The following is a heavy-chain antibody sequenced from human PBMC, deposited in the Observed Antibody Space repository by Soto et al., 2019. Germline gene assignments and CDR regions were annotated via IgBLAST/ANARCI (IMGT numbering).Heavy chain of an antibody. V-gene: IGHV3-7*03. J-gene: IGHJ4*02. Sequence: EVQVVESGGGLVQPGGSLRLSCAASGFTFISYWMTWIRQAPGKGLEWVANIKQDGSEKYYVASVKGRFTISRDNAKNSVYLQMNSLRPEDTAMYYCAKDAVSGDGLWLVADWGQGTQVTVS. CDR2: IKQDGSEK. CDR1: GFTFISYW. D-gene: IGHD2-21*02. CDR3: AKDAVSGDGLWLVAD.